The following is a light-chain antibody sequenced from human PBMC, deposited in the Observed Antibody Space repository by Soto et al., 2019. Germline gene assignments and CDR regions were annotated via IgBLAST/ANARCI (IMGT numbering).Light chain of an antibody. J-gene: IGLJ1*01. CDR2: EVS. CDR3: ISYTSSSTSYV. Sequence: QSALTQPASVSGSPGQSITISCTGTSSDVGGYNYVAWYQQHPGKGPRLMIYEVSNRPSGVSNRFSGSKSGSTASLTISGLQAEDEADYYCISYTSSSTSYVFGTGTKVTVL. CDR1: SSDVGGYNY. V-gene: IGLV2-14*01.